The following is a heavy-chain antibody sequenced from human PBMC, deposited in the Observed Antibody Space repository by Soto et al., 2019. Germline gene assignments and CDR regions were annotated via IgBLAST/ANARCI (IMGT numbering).Heavy chain of an antibody. D-gene: IGHD6-19*01. Sequence: GGSLRLSCAASGFTLSAYWMTWVRQAPGKGLEWVANINQHGSEKNYLDSVKGRFTVSRDNAKNSLYLQMNSLRDDDTAVYYCARGASGWFDDFDHCGPGTLLTVSS. CDR2: INQHGSEK. J-gene: IGHJ4*02. V-gene: IGHV3-7*03. CDR1: GFTLSAYW. CDR3: ARGASGWFDDFDH.